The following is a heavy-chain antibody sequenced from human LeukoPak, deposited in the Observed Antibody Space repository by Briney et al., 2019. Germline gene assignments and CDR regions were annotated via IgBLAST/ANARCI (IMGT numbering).Heavy chain of an antibody. CDR1: GGTFSSYA. Sequence: GASVKVSCKASGGTFSSYAISWVRQAPGQGLEWMGGIIPIFGTANYAQKFQGRVTITADKSTSTAYMELRSLRSDDTAVFYCAREVPYDSSRYYQPFDYWGQGTLVTVSS. CDR2: IIPIFGTA. V-gene: IGHV1-69*06. CDR3: AREVPYDSSRYYQPFDY. J-gene: IGHJ4*02. D-gene: IGHD3-22*01.